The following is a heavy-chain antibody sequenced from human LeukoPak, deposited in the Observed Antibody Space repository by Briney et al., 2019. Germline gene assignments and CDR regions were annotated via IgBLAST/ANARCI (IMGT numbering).Heavy chain of an antibody. CDR3: ARDGGQWLRYFDY. V-gene: IGHV3-21*01. D-gene: IGHD6-19*01. CDR1: GFTFSSYS. CDR2: ISSSSSYI. J-gene: IGHJ4*02. Sequence: RGSLRLSCAASGFTFSSYSMNWVRQAPGKGLEWVSSISSSSSYIYYADSVKGRFTISRDNAKNSLYLQMNSLRAEDTAVYYCARDGGQWLRYFDYWGQGTLVTVSS.